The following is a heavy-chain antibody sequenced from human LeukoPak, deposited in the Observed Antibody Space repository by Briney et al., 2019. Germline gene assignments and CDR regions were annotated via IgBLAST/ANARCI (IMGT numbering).Heavy chain of an antibody. D-gene: IGHD1-20*01. CDR1: GFTFSDYY. CDR3: AXAHNWKYGTFDY. CDR2: ISSSGSTI. Sequence: GXSLRXXCAASGFTFSDYYMSWIRQAPGKGLEWVSYISSSGSTIYYADSVKGRFTISRDNSKKTLFMQMRRLRDGDTAVYYCAXAHNWKYGTFDYWGQGTLVTVSS. J-gene: IGHJ4*02. V-gene: IGHV3-11*04.